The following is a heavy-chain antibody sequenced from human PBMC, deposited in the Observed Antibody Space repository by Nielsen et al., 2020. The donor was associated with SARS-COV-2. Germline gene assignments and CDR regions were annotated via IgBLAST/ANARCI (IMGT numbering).Heavy chain of an antibody. Sequence: GGSLRLSCAASGFTFSSYAMHWVRQAPGKGLEWVAVISYDGSNKYYADSVKGRFTISRDNSKNTLYLQMNSLRAEDTAVYYCARASSGWPLFDYWGQGTLVTVSS. D-gene: IGHD6-19*01. CDR2: ISYDGSNK. V-gene: IGHV3-30-3*01. J-gene: IGHJ4*02. CDR3: ARASSGWPLFDY. CDR1: GFTFSSYA.